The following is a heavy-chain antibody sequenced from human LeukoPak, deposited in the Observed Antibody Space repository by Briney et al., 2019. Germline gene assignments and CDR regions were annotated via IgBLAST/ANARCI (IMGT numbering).Heavy chain of an antibody. D-gene: IGHD3-16*01. CDR3: ARVGGVVPSKGAFDI. V-gene: IGHV4-59*01. CDR2: IYYSGST. CDR1: GGSLSSYY. Sequence: SETLSLTCTVSGGSLSSYYWSWIRQPPGKGLEWIGYIYYSGSTNYNPSLKSRVTISVDTPKNQFSLKLSSVTAADTAVYYCARVGGVVPSKGAFDIWGQGTMVTVSS. J-gene: IGHJ3*02.